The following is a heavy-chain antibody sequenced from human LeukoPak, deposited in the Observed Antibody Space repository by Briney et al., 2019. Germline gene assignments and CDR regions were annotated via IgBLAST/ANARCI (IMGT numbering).Heavy chain of an antibody. Sequence: GGSLRLSCAASGFTFSDYYMSWIRQAPGKGLEWVSYISSSGSTIYYADSVKGRFTISRDNAKNSLYLQMNSLRAEDTAVYYCARHMNYYDSSGYYSYWGQGTLVTVSS. J-gene: IGHJ4*02. CDR3: ARHMNYYDSSGYYSY. CDR2: ISSSGSTI. CDR1: GFTFSDYY. D-gene: IGHD3-22*01. V-gene: IGHV3-11*01.